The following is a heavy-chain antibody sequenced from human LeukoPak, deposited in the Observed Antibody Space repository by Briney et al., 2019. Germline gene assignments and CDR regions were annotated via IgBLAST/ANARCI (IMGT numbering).Heavy chain of an antibody. D-gene: IGHD6-19*01. J-gene: IGHJ4*02. V-gene: IGHV3-53*01. Sequence: PGGSLRLSCAASGFTVSSNYMSWVRQAPGKGLEWVSVIYSGGSTYYADSVKGRFTISRDNSKHTLYLQMNSLRAEDTAVYYCAKRGSGSYEFDYWGQGTLVTVSS. CDR2: IYSGGST. CDR1: GFTVSSNY. CDR3: AKRGSGSYEFDY.